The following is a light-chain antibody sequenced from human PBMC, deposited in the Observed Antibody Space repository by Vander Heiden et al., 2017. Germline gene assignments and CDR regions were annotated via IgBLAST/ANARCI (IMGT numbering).Light chain of an antibody. Sequence: SPEPTQDPAASVALGQTARITCQGDSLRSYDASSYQQKPGQAPVLVIYGKNTRPSGVPDRFSGSSSGSAASLTITRAQAEEEADYYCSSRDSGGNHLVFGGGTKVTGL. V-gene: IGLV3-19*01. CDR2: GKN. CDR3: SSRDSGGNHLV. CDR1: SLRSYD. J-gene: IGLJ2*01.